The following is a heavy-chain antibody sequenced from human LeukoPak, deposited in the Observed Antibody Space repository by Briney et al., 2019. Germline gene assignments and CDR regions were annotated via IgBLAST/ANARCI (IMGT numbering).Heavy chain of an antibody. D-gene: IGHD4-17*01. CDR2: INPSGGST. V-gene: IGHV1-46*01. Sequence: ASVKVSCKASGYTFTSYYMHWVRQAPGQGLEWMGIINPSGGSTSYAQEFQGRVTMTRDTSTSTVYMELSSLRSEDTAVYYCARSDYGDYVLRHWGQGTLVTVSS. CDR3: ARSDYGDYVLRH. CDR1: GYTFTSYY. J-gene: IGHJ1*01.